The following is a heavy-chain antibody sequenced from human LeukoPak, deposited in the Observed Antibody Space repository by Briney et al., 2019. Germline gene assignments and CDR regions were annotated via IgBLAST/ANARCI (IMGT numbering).Heavy chain of an antibody. Sequence: SETLSLTCAVYGGSFSGYYWSWLRQPPGKGLEWIGEINHSGSTNYNPSLKSRVTISVDTSKNQFSLKLSSVTAADTAVYYCARGDVLLWFGEPHDAFDIWGQGTMVTVSS. CDR1: GGSFSGYY. CDR2: INHSGST. V-gene: IGHV4-34*01. J-gene: IGHJ3*02. CDR3: ARGDVLLWFGEPHDAFDI. D-gene: IGHD3-10*01.